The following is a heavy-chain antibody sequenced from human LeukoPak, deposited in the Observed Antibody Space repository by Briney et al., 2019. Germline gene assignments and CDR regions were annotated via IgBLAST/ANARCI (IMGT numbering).Heavy chain of an antibody. Sequence: ASVKVSCKASGYTFTSYDINWVRQATGQGLEWVGWMNPNSGNTGYAQKFQGRVTMTRNTSISTAYMELSSLRSEDTAVYYCARWLYGSGSLYFFDYWGQGTLVTVSS. D-gene: IGHD3-10*01. J-gene: IGHJ4*02. CDR3: ARWLYGSGSLYFFDY. V-gene: IGHV1-8*01. CDR2: MNPNSGNT. CDR1: GYTFTSYD.